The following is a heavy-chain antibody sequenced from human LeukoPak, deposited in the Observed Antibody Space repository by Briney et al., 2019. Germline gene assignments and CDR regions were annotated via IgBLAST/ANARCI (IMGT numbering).Heavy chain of an antibody. CDR3: ARELGYCSSTSCSRAFDI. D-gene: IGHD2-2*01. Sequence: KPSETLSLTCTVSGGSISSYYWSWIRQPAGKGLGWIGRIYTSGSTNYNPSLKSRVTMSVDTSKNQFSLKLSSVTAADTAVYYCARELGYCSSTSCSRAFDIWGQGTMVTVSS. V-gene: IGHV4-4*07. CDR1: GGSISSYY. CDR2: IYTSGST. J-gene: IGHJ3*02.